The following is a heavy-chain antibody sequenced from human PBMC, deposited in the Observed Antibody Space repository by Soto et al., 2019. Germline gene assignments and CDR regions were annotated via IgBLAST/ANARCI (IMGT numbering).Heavy chain of an antibody. J-gene: IGHJ4*02. D-gene: IGHD6-13*01. CDR2: IYYSGST. V-gene: IGHV4-31*03. CDR3: ARDEAASGTYFDY. Sequence: QVQLQESGPGLVKPSQTLSLTCTVSGGSISSGGYYWSWIRQHPGKGLEWIGYIYYSGSTYYNPSLKSRVTISLDTSTDQFSLKLSSVTAADTAVYYCARDEAASGTYFDYWGQGTLVTVSS. CDR1: GGSISSGGYY.